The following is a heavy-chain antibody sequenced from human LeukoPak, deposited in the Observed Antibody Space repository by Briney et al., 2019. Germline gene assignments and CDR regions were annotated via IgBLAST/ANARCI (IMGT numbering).Heavy chain of an antibody. CDR1: GGSISSYY. CDR2: IYYSGST. D-gene: IGHD6-19*01. CDR3: ARAVAGRDDAFDI. J-gene: IGHJ3*02. Sequence: SETLSLTCTVSGGSISSYYWSWIRQPPGKGLEWIGYIYYSGSTNYIPSLKSRVTISVDTSKNQFSLKLSSVTAADTAVYYCARAVAGRDDAFDIWGQGTMVTVSS. V-gene: IGHV4-59*01.